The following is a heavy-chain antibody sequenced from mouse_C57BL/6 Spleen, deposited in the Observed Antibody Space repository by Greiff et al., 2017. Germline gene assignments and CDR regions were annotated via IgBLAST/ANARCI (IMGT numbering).Heavy chain of an antibody. Sequence: EVKLVEPGGGLVKPGGSLKLSCAASGFTFSDYGMHWVRQAPEKGLEWVAYISRGSSTIYYADTVKGRFTISRDNAKNTLFLQMTSLRSEDTAMYYCARDLGMDYWGQGTSVTVSS. CDR3: ARDLGMDY. CDR1: GFTFSDYG. D-gene: IGHD4-1*01. J-gene: IGHJ4*01. CDR2: ISRGSSTI. V-gene: IGHV5-17*01.